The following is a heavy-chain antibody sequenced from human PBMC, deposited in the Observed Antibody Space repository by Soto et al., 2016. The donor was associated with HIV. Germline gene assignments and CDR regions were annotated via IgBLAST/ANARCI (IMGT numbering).Heavy chain of an antibody. V-gene: IGHV1-2*02. D-gene: IGHD5-18*01. CDR2: INPNSGGT. J-gene: IGHJ3*02. CDR3: ARDFGGSPGYGDLDAFDI. CDR1: GGTFSSHA. Sequence: QVQLVQSGAEVKKPGSSVKVSCKASGGTFSSHAISWVRQAPGQGLEWMGWINPNSGGTNYAQKFQGRVTMTRDTSISTAYMELSRLRSDDTAVYYCARDFGGSPGYGDLDAFDIWGQGTMVTVSS.